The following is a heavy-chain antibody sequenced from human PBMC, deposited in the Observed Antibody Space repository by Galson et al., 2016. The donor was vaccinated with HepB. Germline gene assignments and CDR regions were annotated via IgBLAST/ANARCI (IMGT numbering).Heavy chain of an antibody. V-gene: IGHV3-7*01. CDR1: GFTFSTWW. D-gene: IGHD6-19*01. CDR2: INQDGGNK. J-gene: IGHJ4*02. CDR3: ARKPWSRLEDNSGWSGGADC. Sequence: SLRLSCAASGFTFSTWWMGWVRQAPGKGLEWVADINQDGGNKYYVDSVKGRFTISRDNAKNSLYLQMNSLRAEDTAVSFCARKPWSRLEDNSGWSGGADCWGQGTLVTVSS.